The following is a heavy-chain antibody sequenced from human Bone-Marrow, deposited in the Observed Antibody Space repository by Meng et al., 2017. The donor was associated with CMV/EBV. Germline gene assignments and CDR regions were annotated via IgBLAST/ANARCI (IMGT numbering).Heavy chain of an antibody. CDR3: ASSYSNYGYYYYGMDV. V-gene: IGHV3-53*01. CDR2: IYSGGST. Sequence: GGSLRLSCAASGFTVSSNYMSWVRQAPGKGLEWVSVIYSGGSTYYADSVKGRFTISRDNSKNTLYLQMNSLRAEDTAVYYCASSYSNYGYYYYGMDVWGQGTTVIVSS. D-gene: IGHD4-11*01. CDR1: GFTVSSNY. J-gene: IGHJ6*02.